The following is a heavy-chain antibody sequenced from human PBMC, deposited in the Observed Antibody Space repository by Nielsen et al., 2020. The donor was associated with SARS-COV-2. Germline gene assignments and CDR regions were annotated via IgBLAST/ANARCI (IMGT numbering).Heavy chain of an antibody. V-gene: IGHV4-34*01. D-gene: IGHD6-19*01. CDR3: SVAGTDFDY. J-gene: IGHJ4*02. CDR1: GGSFSGYY. Sequence: SETLSLTCAVYGGSFSGYYWSWIRQPPGKGLEWIGEINHSGSTNYNPSLKSRVTISVDTSKNQFSLKLNSVTAADTAVYYCSVAGTDFDYWGQGTLVTVSS. CDR2: INHSGST.